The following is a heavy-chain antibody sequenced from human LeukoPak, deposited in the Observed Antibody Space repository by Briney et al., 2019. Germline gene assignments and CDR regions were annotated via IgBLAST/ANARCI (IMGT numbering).Heavy chain of an antibody. J-gene: IGHJ4*02. CDR1: GFTFTNYG. D-gene: IGHD6-13*01. CDR3: AKSGTRSSWSPRVKTYLDY. Sequence: PGGSLRLSCAASGFTFTNYGMNWVRQAPGKGLEWVALISYDGSNRQYADSVKGRFTTSRDNSKYTLYLQMDSLRTEDTAVYYCAKSGTRSSWSPRVKTYLDYWGQGTLVTVSS. CDR2: ISYDGSNR. V-gene: IGHV3-30*18.